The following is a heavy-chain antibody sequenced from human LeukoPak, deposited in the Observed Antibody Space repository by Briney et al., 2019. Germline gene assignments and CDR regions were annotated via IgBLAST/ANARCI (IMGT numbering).Heavy chain of an antibody. CDR1: GFTFSSYA. D-gene: IGHD2-15*01. V-gene: IGHV3-23*01. Sequence: GGSLRLSCAASGFTFSSYAMSWVRQAPGKGLEWASAISGSGGSTYYADSVKGRFTISRDNSKNTLYLQMYSLRAEDTAVYYCAKDTLIVVVVAAPWFDPWGQGTLVTVSS. CDR2: ISGSGGST. J-gene: IGHJ5*02. CDR3: AKDTLIVVVVAAPWFDP.